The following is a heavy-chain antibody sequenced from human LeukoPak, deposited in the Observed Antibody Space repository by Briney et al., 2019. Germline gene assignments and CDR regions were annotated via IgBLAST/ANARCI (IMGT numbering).Heavy chain of an antibody. Sequence: SETLSLTCAVYGGSFSAYYWSWIRQPPGKGLEWIGEINHSGSTNYNPSLKSRVTISIDTSRNQFPLNLRSVTAADTAVYYCASQRWYESSGWEYGMGVWGQGTTVTVSS. CDR3: ASQRWYESSGWEYGMGV. J-gene: IGHJ6*02. V-gene: IGHV4-34*01. CDR2: INHSGST. D-gene: IGHD3-22*01. CDR1: GGSFSAYY.